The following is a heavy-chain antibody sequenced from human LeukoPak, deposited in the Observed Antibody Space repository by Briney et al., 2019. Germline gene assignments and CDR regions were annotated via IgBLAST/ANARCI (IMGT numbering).Heavy chain of an antibody. CDR1: GFTFSSYE. J-gene: IGHJ4*02. V-gene: IGHV3-48*03. CDR2: ISSGGGTI. D-gene: IGHD1-1*01. CDR3: ARGNRGYDFDY. Sequence: GGSLRLSCAASGFTFSSYEMNWVRQAPGKGLEWISYISSGGGTIYYADSVKGRFTISRDNAKNSLYLQMNSLRAEDTAVYYCARGNRGYDFDYWGQGAPVTVSS.